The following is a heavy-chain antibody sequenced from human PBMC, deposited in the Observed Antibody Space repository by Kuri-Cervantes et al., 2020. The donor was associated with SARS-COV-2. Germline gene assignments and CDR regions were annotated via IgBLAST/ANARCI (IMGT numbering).Heavy chain of an antibody. V-gene: IGHV1-69*10. CDR1: GGTFSSYA. J-gene: IGHJ4*02. Sequence: SVKVSCKASGGTFSSYAISWVRQAPGQGLEWMGGIIPIFGIANYAQKFQGRVTITADKSTSTAYMELSSLRSEDTAVYYCARLYCSSTSCPGITGTQAPFDYWGQGTLVTVSS. CDR2: IIPIFGIA. CDR3: ARLYCSSTSCPGITGTQAPFDY. D-gene: IGHD2-2*01.